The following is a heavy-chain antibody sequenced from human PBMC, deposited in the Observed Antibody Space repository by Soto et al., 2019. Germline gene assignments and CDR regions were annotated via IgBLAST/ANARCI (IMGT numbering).Heavy chain of an antibody. Sequence: PGGSLRLSCAASGFTVSSNYMSWVRQAPGKGLEWVSVIYSGGSTSYADSVKGRFTISRHNSKSTLYLQMSSLRAEDTAVYYCAKDTRYADYVRWLDSWGQGTLVTVSS. CDR2: IYSGGST. CDR1: GFTVSSNY. CDR3: AKDTRYADYVRWLDS. J-gene: IGHJ5*01. V-gene: IGHV3-53*01. D-gene: IGHD4-17*01.